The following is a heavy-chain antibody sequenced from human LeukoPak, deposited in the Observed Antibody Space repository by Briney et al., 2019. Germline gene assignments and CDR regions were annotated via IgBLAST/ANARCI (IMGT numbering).Heavy chain of an antibody. CDR3: ARGPLVVVPAAMPNFDY. J-gene: IGHJ4*02. CDR1: GGSFSGYY. Sequence: SGTLSLTCAVYGGSFSGYYWSWIRQPPGKGLEWIGEINHSGSTNYSPSLKSRVTISVDTSKNQFSLKLSSVTAADTAVYYCARGPLVVVPAAMPNFDYWGQGTLVTVSS. V-gene: IGHV4-34*01. D-gene: IGHD2-2*01. CDR2: INHSGST.